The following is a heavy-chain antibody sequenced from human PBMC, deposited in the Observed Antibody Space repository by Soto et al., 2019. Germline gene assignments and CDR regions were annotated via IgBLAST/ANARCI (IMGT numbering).Heavy chain of an antibody. D-gene: IGHD1-26*01. J-gene: IGHJ3*02. V-gene: IGHV3-30*18. Sequence: GGSLRLSCAASGFSFSNYAIHWVRQAPGKGLQWVAVVSYDGSDKYYADSVKGRFTISRDVSKNALYLQMNSLRAKDTAVYYCAKGIRSFARWDDAFDIWGQGTVVTVSS. CDR1: GFSFSNYA. CDR2: VSYDGSDK. CDR3: AKGIRSFARWDDAFDI.